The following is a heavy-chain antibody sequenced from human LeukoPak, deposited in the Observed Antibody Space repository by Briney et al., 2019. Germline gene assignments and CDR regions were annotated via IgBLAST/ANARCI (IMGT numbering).Heavy chain of an antibody. CDR1: GFTFSSYW. J-gene: IGHJ6*03. CDR2: INSDGSST. V-gene: IGHV3-74*01. Sequence: GSLRLSCAASGFTFSSYWMHWVRQAPGKGLVWVSRINSDGSSTSYADSVKGRFTISRDNAKNTLYLQMNSLRAEDAAVYYCARNTDGENYYYYMDVWGKGTTVTVSS. CDR3: ARNTDGENYYYYMDV. D-gene: IGHD4-17*01.